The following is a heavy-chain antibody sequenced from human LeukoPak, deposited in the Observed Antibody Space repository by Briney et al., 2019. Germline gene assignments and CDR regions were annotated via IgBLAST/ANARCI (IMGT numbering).Heavy chain of an antibody. CDR2: ISWNSGSI. CDR1: GFTFDDYA. V-gene: IGHV3-9*01. J-gene: IGHJ4*02. Sequence: PGGSLRLSCAASGFTFDDYAMHWVRQAPGKGLEWVSGISWNSGSIVYADSVKGRFTISRDNAKNSLYLQMNSLRAEDTALYYCAKANRPVLRFLEWLLYGGSYFDYWGQGTLVTVSS. CDR3: AKANRPVLRFLEWLLYGGSYFDY. D-gene: IGHD3-3*01.